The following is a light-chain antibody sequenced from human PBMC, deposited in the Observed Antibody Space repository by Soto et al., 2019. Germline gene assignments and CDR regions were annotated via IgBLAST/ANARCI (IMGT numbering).Light chain of an antibody. CDR1: SSDVGGYNS. CDR2: EVS. CDR3: SSYTGTSALL. Sequence: QSALTQAASVSGSPGQSITISCTGTSSDVGGYNSVSWYQQHPGKAPKLTIYEVSNRPSGVSSRFSGSKSANTASLTISGLQAEDEADYYCSSYTGTSALLFGGGTKVTVL. J-gene: IGLJ3*02. V-gene: IGLV2-14*01.